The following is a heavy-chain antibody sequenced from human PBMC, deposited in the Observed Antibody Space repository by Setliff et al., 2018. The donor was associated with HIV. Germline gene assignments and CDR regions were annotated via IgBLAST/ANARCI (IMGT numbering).Heavy chain of an antibody. CDR1: GYSFTNYG. CDR2: ISSYNDNT. Sequence: ASVKVSCKASGYSFTNYGIIWVRQAPGQGLEGMGWISSYNDNTNYALNLQGRVTMTTDTSTSTAYMELGSLRSDHTAVYYCEREDVGYCRVGSCYHLFDTFDIWGQGTVVTVSS. V-gene: IGHV1-18*01. CDR3: EREDVGYCRVGSCYHLFDTFDI. J-gene: IGHJ3*02. D-gene: IGHD2-15*01.